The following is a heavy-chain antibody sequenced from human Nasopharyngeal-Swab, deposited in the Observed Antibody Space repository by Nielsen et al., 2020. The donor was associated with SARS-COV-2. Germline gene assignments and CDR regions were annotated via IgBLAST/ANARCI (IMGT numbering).Heavy chain of an antibody. CDR3: ARERPGYSSGWFNWFDP. CDR2: ISSSSSTI. Sequence: GESLKISCAASGFTFSSYSMNWVRQAPGKGLEWVSYISSSSSTIYYADSVKGRFTISRDNAKNSLYLQMNSLRAEDTAVYYCARERPGYSSGWFNWFDPWGQGTLVTVSS. D-gene: IGHD6-13*01. CDR1: GFTFSSYS. V-gene: IGHV3-48*04. J-gene: IGHJ5*02.